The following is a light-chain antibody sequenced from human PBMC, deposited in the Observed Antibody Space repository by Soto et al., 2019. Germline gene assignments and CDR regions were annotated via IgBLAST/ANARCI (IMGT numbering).Light chain of an antibody. Sequence: QLVLTQSPSASASLGASVKLTCTLSSGHSSYAIAWHQQQPEKGPRYLMKLNSDGSHSKGDGIPDRFSGSSSGAERYLTISSLQSEDEADYYCQPWGTGIHGFGGGTKLTVL. J-gene: IGLJ2*01. CDR3: QPWGTGIHG. CDR1: SGHSSYA. V-gene: IGLV4-69*01. CDR2: LNSDGSH.